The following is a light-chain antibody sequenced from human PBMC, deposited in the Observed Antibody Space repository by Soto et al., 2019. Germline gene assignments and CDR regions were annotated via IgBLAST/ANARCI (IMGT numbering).Light chain of an antibody. J-gene: IGKJ5*01. V-gene: IGKV3D-15*01. Sequence: ESVLTQSAGTLSLSPGERATLCCSASQSVSSNYLAWYHQEPGQAPRLLIYGASTRATGIPDRFSGSGSGTEFTLTISSLQSEDFAVYYCQQSNNWPPGVTFGQGTRLEIK. CDR3: QQSNNWPPGVT. CDR2: GAS. CDR1: QSVSSN.